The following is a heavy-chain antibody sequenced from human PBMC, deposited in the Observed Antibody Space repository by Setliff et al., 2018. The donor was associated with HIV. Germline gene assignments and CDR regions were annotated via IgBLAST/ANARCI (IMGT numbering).Heavy chain of an antibody. Sequence: GGSLRLSCAASGFYFSIFAMSWVRQAPGKGLEWVSYISYSGSTIYYADSVKGRITISRDNAKNSLYLQMNSLRAEDTAVYYCARPLTGYSITHYYYMDVWGKGTTVTVSS. CDR1: GFYFSIFA. CDR2: ISYSGSTI. J-gene: IGHJ6*03. CDR3: ARPLTGYSITHYYYMDV. D-gene: IGHD3-9*01. V-gene: IGHV3-48*04.